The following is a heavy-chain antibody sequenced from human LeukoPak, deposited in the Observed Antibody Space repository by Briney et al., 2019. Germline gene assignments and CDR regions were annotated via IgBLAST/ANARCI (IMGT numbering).Heavy chain of an antibody. V-gene: IGHV4-39*07. CDR1: GGSISSSSYY. Sequence: SETLSLTCTVSGGSISSSSYYWGWIRQPPGKGLEWIGSIYYSGSTYYNPSLKSRVTISVDTSKNQFSLKLSSVTAADTAVYYCARGVREPRPFDYWGQGTLVTVSS. CDR3: ARGVREPRPFDY. J-gene: IGHJ4*02. CDR2: IYYSGST. D-gene: IGHD1-26*01.